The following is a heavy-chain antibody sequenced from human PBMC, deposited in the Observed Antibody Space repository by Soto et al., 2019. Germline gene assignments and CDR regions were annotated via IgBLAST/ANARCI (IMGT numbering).Heavy chain of an antibody. Sequence: EVQLVESGGGLVQPGGSLRLSCAASGFTFSSYWMSWVRQAPGKGLEWVANIKQDGSEKYYVDSVKGRFTISRDNAKNSLYLQMNSLRAEDTAVYYCARAGRITIFSTGYPLNAVDIWGQGTRVTVSS. CDR3: ARAGRITIFSTGYPLNAVDI. J-gene: IGHJ3*02. V-gene: IGHV3-7*01. D-gene: IGHD3-9*01. CDR1: GFTFSSYW. CDR2: IKQDGSEK.